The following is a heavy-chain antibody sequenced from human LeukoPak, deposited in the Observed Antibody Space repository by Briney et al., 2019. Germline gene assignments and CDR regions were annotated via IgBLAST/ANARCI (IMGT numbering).Heavy chain of an antibody. CDR2: ISAYNGNT. D-gene: IGHD3-22*01. V-gene: IGHV1-18*01. J-gene: IGHJ4*02. CDR1: GYTFTSYG. CDR3: ARVYYYDSSGSLFDY. Sequence: AASVKVSCKASGYTFTSYGISWVRQAPGQGLEWMGWISAYNGNTNYAQKLQGRVTMTTDTSTSTAYMELRSLRSGDTAVYYCARVYYYDSSGSLFDYWGQGTLVTVSS.